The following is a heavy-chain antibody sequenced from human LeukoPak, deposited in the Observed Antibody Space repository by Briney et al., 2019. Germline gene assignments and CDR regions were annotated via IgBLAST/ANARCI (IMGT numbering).Heavy chain of an antibody. D-gene: IGHD6-6*01. V-gene: IGHV1-18*01. CDR1: GGTFSSYA. J-gene: IGHJ3*02. CDR3: ARENFEYVDAFDI. Sequence: ASVKVSCKASGGTFSSYAISWVRQAPGQGLEWMGWISAYNGNTNYAQKLQGRVTMTTDTSTSTAYMELRSLRSDDTAVYYCARENFEYVDAFDIWGQGTMVTVSS. CDR2: ISAYNGNT.